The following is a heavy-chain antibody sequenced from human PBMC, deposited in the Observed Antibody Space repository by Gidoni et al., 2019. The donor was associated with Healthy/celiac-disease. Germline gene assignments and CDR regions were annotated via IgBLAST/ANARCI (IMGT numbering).Heavy chain of an antibody. D-gene: IGHD4-4*01. CDR3: ARGPYSNYFGSVY. Sequence: QVQLLQSGAEVTKPGSSVKVSCQASGGTFSSYAISWVRQAPGQGLEWMGGIIPIFGTANDAQKFQGRVTITADESTSTAYMELSSLRSEDTAVYYCARGPYSNYFGSVYWGQGTLVTVSS. CDR1: GGTFSSYA. CDR2: IIPIFGTA. V-gene: IGHV1-69*01. J-gene: IGHJ4*02.